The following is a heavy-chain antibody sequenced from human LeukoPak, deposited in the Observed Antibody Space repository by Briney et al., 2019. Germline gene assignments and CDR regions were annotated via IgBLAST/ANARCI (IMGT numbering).Heavy chain of an antibody. Sequence: SVKVSCKASGGTFGSYAISWVRQATGQGLEWMGGIIPIFGTANYAQKFQGRVTITADESTSTAYMELSSLRSEDTAVYYCARVAPPGYSYGFVYYFDYWGQGTLVTVSS. J-gene: IGHJ4*02. CDR1: GGTFGSYA. CDR3: ARVAPPGYSYGFVYYFDY. CDR2: IIPIFGTA. V-gene: IGHV1-69*01. D-gene: IGHD5-18*01.